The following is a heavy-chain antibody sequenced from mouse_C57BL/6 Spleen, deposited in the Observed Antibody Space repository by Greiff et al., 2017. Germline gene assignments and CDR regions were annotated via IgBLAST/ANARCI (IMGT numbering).Heavy chain of an antibody. V-gene: IGHV1-78*01. Sequence: VQRVESDAELVKPGASVKISCKVSGYTFTDHTIHWMKQRPEQGLEWIGYIYPRDGSTKYNEKFKGKATLTADKSSSTAYMQLNSLTSEDSAVYFCASPYYYGSSSNYFDYWGQGTTLTVSS. CDR2: IYPRDGST. CDR1: GYTFTDHT. CDR3: ASPYYYGSSSNYFDY. J-gene: IGHJ2*01. D-gene: IGHD1-1*01.